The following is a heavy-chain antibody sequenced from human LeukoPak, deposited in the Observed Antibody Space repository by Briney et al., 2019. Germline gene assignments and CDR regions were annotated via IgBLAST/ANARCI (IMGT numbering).Heavy chain of an antibody. J-gene: IGHJ4*02. CDR2: ISGDGNAK. Sequence: PGGSLRLSCAASGFSFSSYSINWVRQAPGKGLEWVSYISGDGNAKHYTDSVKGRFTISRDNAKNALYLQMNSLRAEDTAVYYCARIGYSSSSTDYWGQGTLVTVSS. D-gene: IGHD6-6*01. CDR1: GFSFSSYS. CDR3: ARIGYSSSSTDY. V-gene: IGHV3-48*01.